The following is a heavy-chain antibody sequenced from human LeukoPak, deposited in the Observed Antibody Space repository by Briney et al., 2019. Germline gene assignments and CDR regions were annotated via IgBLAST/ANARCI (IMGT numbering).Heavy chain of an antibody. Sequence: PGGSLRLSCAASGFTFSSYAMSWVRQAPGKGLEWVSAISGSGGSTYYADSVKGRFTISRDNSKNTLYLQMNSLRAEDTAVYYCANSQSPYCGSGSYFSDYWGQGTLVTVSS. CDR1: GFTFSSYA. V-gene: IGHV3-23*01. J-gene: IGHJ4*02. D-gene: IGHD3-10*01. CDR2: ISGSGGST. CDR3: ANSQSPYCGSGSYFSDY.